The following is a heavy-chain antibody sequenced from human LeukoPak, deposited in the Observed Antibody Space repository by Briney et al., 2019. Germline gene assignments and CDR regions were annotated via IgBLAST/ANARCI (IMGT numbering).Heavy chain of an antibody. V-gene: IGHV1-2*02. D-gene: IGHD3-9*01. J-gene: IGHJ6*03. CDR2: INPNSGGT. CDR3: ARDPDYDILTGYLLDYYYYYMDV. Sequence: ASVKVSCKASGYTFTGYYMHWVRQAPGQGLEWMGWINPNSGGTNYAQKFQGRVTMTRDTSISTAYMELSRLRSDDTAVYYCARDPDYDILTGYLLDYYYYYMDVWGKGTTVTVSS. CDR1: GYTFTGYY.